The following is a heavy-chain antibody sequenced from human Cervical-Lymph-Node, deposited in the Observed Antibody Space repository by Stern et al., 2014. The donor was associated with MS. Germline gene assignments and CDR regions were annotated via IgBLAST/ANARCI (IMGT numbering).Heavy chain of an antibody. D-gene: IGHD6-6*01. CDR1: GYNLTTFA. V-gene: IGHV7-4-1*02. Sequence: QVQLVQSGSELKKPGASVKVSCKASGYNLTTFAINWLRQAPGPGLEWMGWSNTKTGNPTFAQGFTGRFVFALDASINTAYLQIISLKAEDSAVYYCATWGAGSSPPLFYWGQGTLVTVSS. CDR3: ATWGAGSSPPLFY. J-gene: IGHJ4*02. CDR2: SNTKTGNP.